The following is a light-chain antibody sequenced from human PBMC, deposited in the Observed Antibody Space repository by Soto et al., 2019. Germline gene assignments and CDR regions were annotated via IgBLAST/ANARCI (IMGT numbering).Light chain of an antibody. Sequence: DLVMTQSPDSLAVSLGERTTINCKSSQTRLYISNNKNCLAWYQQKLGQPPKVVTSWASTRESGVPDRFSARGSGTDFALTISSLLAEDVAVYHCQQYYNFPLTFGGGTKVEIK. CDR2: WAS. CDR1: QTRLYISNNKNC. J-gene: IGKJ4*01. V-gene: IGKV4-1*01. CDR3: QQYYNFPLT.